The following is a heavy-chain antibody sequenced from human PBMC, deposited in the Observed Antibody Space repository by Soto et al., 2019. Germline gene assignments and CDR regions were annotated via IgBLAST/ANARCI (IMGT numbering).Heavy chain of an antibody. CDR2: INPNSGGT. CDR1: GYTFTGYY. V-gene: IGHV1-2*02. J-gene: IGHJ5*02. Sequence: ASVKVSCKASGYTFTGYYMHWVRQAPGQGLEWMGWINPNSGGTNYAQKFQGRVTMTRDTSISTAYMELSRLRSDDTAVYYWAREGGFRVVVPAARGWFDPWGQGTLVTVSS. D-gene: IGHD2-2*01. CDR3: AREGGFRVVVPAARGWFDP.